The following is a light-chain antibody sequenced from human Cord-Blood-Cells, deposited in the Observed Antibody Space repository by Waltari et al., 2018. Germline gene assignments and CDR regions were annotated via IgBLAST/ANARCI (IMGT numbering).Light chain of an antibody. CDR3: CSYASSNTVWL. Sequence: QSALTPPPSVSGSPGQSITISCTGTTSDDGGSNLVPWYQQHPGESPKTMIYECSKRPCLVCNRFSGYKSGNTASQTIAGLQAEDEGEYYCCSYASSNTVWLFGGSTKLTGL. V-gene: IGLV2-23*01. CDR2: ECS. J-gene: IGLJ3*02. CDR1: TSDDGGSNL.